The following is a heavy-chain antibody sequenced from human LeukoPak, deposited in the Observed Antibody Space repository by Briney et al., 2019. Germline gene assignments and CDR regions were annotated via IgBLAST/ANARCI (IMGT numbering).Heavy chain of an antibody. J-gene: IGHJ4*02. Sequence: GGSLRLSCAASGFTFSSYSMNWVRQAPGKGLEWVSSISSSSSYIYYADSVKGRFTISRDNAKNSLYLQMNSLRAEDTAVYYCARDIGIAAAGTFGYWGQGTLVTVSS. CDR3: ARDIGIAAAGTFGY. V-gene: IGHV3-21*01. CDR2: ISSSSSYI. D-gene: IGHD6-13*01. CDR1: GFTFSSYS.